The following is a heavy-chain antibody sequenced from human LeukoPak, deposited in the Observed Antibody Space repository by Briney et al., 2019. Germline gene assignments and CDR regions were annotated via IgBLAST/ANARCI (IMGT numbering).Heavy chain of an antibody. J-gene: IGHJ4*02. Sequence: GGSLRLSCAASGFTFSSYAMSWVRQAPGKGLEWVSAISGSGGSTYYADSVKGRFTISRDNSKNTLYLQMNSLRAEDTAVYYCAKDHGMITFGGVIVPEHYFDYWGQGTLVTVSS. CDR1: GFTFSSYA. V-gene: IGHV3-23*01. CDR3: AKDHGMITFGGVIVPEHYFDY. D-gene: IGHD3-16*02. CDR2: ISGSGGST.